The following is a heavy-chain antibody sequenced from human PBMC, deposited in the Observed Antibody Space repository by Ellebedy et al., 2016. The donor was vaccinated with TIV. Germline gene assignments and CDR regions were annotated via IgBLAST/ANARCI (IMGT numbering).Heavy chain of an antibody. CDR2: ITSSGDSS. V-gene: IGHV3-23*01. CDR1: GLTFSNYG. D-gene: IGHD4-17*01. Sequence: GESLKISCAASGLTFSNYGMSWVRQAPGKGLEWVSGITSSGDSSSYADSVKGRFTISRDNSKNTLYLQMNSLRAEDTAVYYCAKDFHYENWYFDLWGRGTLVTVSS. CDR3: AKDFHYENWYFDL. J-gene: IGHJ2*01.